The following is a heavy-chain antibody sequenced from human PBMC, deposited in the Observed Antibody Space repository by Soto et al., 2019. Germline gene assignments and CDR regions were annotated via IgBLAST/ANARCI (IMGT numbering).Heavy chain of an antibody. V-gene: IGHV3-21*01. CDR1: GFKISSSS. J-gene: IGHJ6*02. CDR2: ISSSGYI. D-gene: IGHD2-15*01. CDR3: ARDCSGGSCYPGMDV. Sequence: GGSLRLSCAAFGFKISSSSMNWVRQAPGKRLEWLSSISSSGYIFSTDSVRGRFTISRDNAKNSVYLQINSLRAEDTAVYFCARDCSGGSCYPGMDVWGQGTTVTVSS.